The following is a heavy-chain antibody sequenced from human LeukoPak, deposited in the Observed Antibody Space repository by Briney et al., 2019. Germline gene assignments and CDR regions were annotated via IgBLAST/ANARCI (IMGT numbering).Heavy chain of an antibody. Sequence: GASVKVSCKASGGTLSSYAISWVRQAPGQGLEWMGGIIPIFGTANYAQKFQGRVTITADESTSTAYMELRSLRSDDTAVYYCARGAYYYDSSGYPYWGQGTLVTVSS. CDR3: ARGAYYYDSSGYPY. D-gene: IGHD3-22*01. CDR2: IIPIFGTA. V-gene: IGHV1-69*13. CDR1: GGTLSSYA. J-gene: IGHJ4*02.